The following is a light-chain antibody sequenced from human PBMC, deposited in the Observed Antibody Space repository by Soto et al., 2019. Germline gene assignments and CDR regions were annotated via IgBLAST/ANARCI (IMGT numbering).Light chain of an antibody. Sequence: SYELTQPTSVSVSPGQTAIITCSGDKFGNKYACWYQQKPGQSPVLVIYQDNQRPSGIPERFSGSNSGNTATLTISGTQAKDEADYYCQAWDSRSYVVFGGGTKVTV. CDR2: QDN. CDR1: KFGNKY. J-gene: IGLJ2*01. CDR3: QAWDSRSYVV. V-gene: IGLV3-1*01.